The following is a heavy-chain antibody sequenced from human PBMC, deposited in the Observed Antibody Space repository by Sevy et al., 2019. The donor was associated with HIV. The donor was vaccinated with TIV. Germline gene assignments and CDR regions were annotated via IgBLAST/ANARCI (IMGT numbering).Heavy chain of an antibody. J-gene: IGHJ6*02. V-gene: IGHV3-7*03. D-gene: IGHD1-26*01. CDR3: ARDCNSATCLWGLDV. CDR1: GFTFSNYW. Sequence: GGSLRLSCVASGFTFSNYWMSWVRQAPGKGLEWVANIKRDGSEKYYVASVKGRFTISRDNDKTSLNLQMNSLRAEDTAVYYCARDCNSATCLWGLDVWGPGTTVTVSS. CDR2: IKRDGSEK.